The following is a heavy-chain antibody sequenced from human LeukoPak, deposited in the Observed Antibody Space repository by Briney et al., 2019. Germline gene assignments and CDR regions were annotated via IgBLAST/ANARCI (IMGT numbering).Heavy chain of an antibody. V-gene: IGHV3-30-3*01. CDR1: GFTFSRYD. CDR3: ARDSAITIFFTPLMDV. CDR2: ISYDGTDK. Sequence: PGRSLRLSCAASGFTFSRYDMHWVRQAPGKGLEWVAVISYDGTDKYCADSVKGRFTISRDNSKNTLYLQMNSLRAEGTAVYYCARDSAITIFFTPLMDVWGQGTTVTVSS. J-gene: IGHJ6*02. D-gene: IGHD3-9*01.